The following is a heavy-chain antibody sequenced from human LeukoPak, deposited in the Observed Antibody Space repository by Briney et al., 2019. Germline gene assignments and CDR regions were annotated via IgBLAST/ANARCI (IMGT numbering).Heavy chain of an antibody. CDR1: GFTFSSYA. D-gene: IGHD6-13*01. V-gene: IGHV3-23*01. J-gene: IGHJ4*02. CDR2: ISGSGGST. CDR3: AGIAAAGTSAY. Sequence: GGSLRLSCAASGFTFSSYAMSWVRQAPGKGLEWVSAISGSGGSTYYADSVKGRFTISSDNSKNTLYLQMNSLRAEDTAVYYCAGIAAAGTSAYWGQGTLVTVSS.